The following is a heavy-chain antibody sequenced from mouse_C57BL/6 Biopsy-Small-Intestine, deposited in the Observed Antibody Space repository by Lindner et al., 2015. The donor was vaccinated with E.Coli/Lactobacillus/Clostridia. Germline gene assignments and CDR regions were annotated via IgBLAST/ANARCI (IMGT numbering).Heavy chain of an antibody. CDR3: TGNLDFDY. V-gene: IGHV1-15*01. D-gene: IGHD2-1*01. Sequence: VQLQESGAELVKPGASVTLSCKASGYTFTDYEMHWVKQTPVHGLEWIGAIDPETGGTAYNQKFKGKAILTADKSSSTAYMELRSLTSEDSAVYYCTGNLDFDYWGQGTTLTVSS. J-gene: IGHJ2*01. CDR2: IDPETGGT. CDR1: GYTFTDYE.